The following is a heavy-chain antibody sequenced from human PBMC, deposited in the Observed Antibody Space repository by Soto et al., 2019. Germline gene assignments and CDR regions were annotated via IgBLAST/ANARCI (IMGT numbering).Heavy chain of an antibody. J-gene: IGHJ4*02. D-gene: IGHD5-12*01. Sequence: QVQLVQSGAEVKKPGSSVKVSCKASGSTFSNHIITWVRQAPGHGLEWMGRIIPILDITNYAQKFQGRVTITADKSTTTAYMAVSILSAEDPAVYYCARDSPIGSTFSGHDDIDSWGQGTLVTVSS. CDR1: GSTFSNHI. V-gene: IGHV1-69*08. CDR3: ARDSPIGSTFSGHDDIDS. CDR2: IIPILDIT.